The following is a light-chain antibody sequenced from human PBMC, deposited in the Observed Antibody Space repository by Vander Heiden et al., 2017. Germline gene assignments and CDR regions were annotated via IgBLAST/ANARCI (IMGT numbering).Light chain of an antibody. J-gene: IGKJ1*01. CDR3: QQYYSRFRR. V-gene: IGKV4-1*01. CDR2: WAS. Sequence: DIVMTQSPDPLAVSMGERLTIHCQSSQSVLSSSNDKNYLAWYQQKPGQPPKLLIYWASTRESGVPDRFSGSGSGTDFTLTISSLQAEDVAVYYCQQYYSRFRRFGQGTKVEFK. CDR1: QSVLSSSNDKNY.